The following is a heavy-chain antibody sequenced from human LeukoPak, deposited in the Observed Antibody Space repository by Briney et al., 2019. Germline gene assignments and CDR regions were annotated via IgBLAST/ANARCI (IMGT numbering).Heavy chain of an antibody. CDR1: GFTFSNYA. CDR3: VKGWIQAVGNFC. J-gene: IGHJ4*02. D-gene: IGHD5-18*01. CDR2: ISTTGGST. V-gene: IGHV3-64D*06. Sequence: GESLKISCSASGFTFSNYAMHLVRQSPGKGPEYVSAISTTGGSTYYADSVKGRFTISRDNSKNTLYLQMSSLTAEDTAVYYCVKGWIQAVGNFCWGQGTLVTVSS.